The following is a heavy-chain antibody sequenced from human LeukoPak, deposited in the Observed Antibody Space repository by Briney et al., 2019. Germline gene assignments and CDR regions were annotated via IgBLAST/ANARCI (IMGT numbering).Heavy chain of an antibody. J-gene: IGHJ3*02. CDR2: ISDSGST. V-gene: IGHV4-59*11. Sequence: SETLSLTCVVSGGSLSTHHWSWIRQSPGRGLEWIGYISDSGSTNYNPSLKSRVTISVDTSKNQFSLKLSSVTAADTAVYYCARDDAFDIWGQGTMVTVSS. CDR3: ARDDAFDI. CDR1: GGSLSTHH.